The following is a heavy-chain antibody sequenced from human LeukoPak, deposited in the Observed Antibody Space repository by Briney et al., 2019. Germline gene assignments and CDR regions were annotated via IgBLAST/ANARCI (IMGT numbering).Heavy chain of an antibody. J-gene: IGHJ4*02. D-gene: IGHD6-6*01. CDR3: ARGRGQLVRTRIFDY. V-gene: IGHV4-59*12. CDR2: IYYSGST. Sequence: SETLSLTCTVSGGSISSYYWSWIRQPPGKGLEWIGYIYYSGSTNYNPSLKSRVTISVDTSKNQFSLKLSSVTAADTAVYYCARGRGQLVRTRIFDYWGQGTLVTVSS. CDR1: GGSISSYY.